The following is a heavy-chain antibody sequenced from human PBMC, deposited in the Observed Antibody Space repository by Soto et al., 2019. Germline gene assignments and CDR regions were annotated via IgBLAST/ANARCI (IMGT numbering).Heavy chain of an antibody. CDR2: ISTYNGDT. V-gene: IGHV1-18*01. Sequence: QVQLVQSGPEVRKPGASVKVSCEASGYTFTTSGISWVRQVPGQGLEWLGWISTYNGDTNSAQNFQGRVLMTADTSTGTAYMELMCLKSDDTSVYYCARQVSGPYYYYGLDVWGPGTTVTVSS. CDR1: GYTFTTSG. J-gene: IGHJ6*02. CDR3: ARQVSGPYYYYGLDV. D-gene: IGHD2-21*01.